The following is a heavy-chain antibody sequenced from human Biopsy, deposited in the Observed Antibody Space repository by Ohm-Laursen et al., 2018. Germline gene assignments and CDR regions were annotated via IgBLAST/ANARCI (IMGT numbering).Heavy chain of an antibody. CDR2: IYTSGSS. D-gene: IGHD2-15*01. Sequence: SETLSLTCSVSGGSLSNYYWSWIRQPAGKGLEWIGRIYTSGSSNKNPSLMSRVTISVDTSKNQFSLKLSSATAADTAVFYCARHGSQGYCTGGSCVDYWGQGALVTVSS. CDR3: ARHGSQGYCTGGSCVDY. V-gene: IGHV4-4*07. CDR1: GGSLSNYY. J-gene: IGHJ4*02.